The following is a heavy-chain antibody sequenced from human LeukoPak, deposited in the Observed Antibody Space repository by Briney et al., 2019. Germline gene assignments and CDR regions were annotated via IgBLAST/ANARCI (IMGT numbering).Heavy chain of an antibody. V-gene: IGHV4-39*01. CDR3: ARIPTNAVPSAHNGFDI. J-gene: IGHJ3*02. CDR1: GGSIGSTNYY. CDR2: IYYSGST. D-gene: IGHD6-19*01. Sequence: SETLSLTCTVSGGSIGSTNYYWGWIRQPPGKGLEWIANIYYSGSTYYNPSLKSRVTISVDTSKNQFSLRLNSVTAADTSIYYCARIPTNAVPSAHNGFDIWGQGTMLTVSS.